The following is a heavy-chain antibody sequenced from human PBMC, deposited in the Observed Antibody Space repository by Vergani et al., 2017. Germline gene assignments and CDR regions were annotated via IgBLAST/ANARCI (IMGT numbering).Heavy chain of an antibody. Sequence: EVHLVESGGGLVQPGRSLRLSCSGSGFTLGDYAMTWVRQAPGKGLEWVSTITYNGGRTYYADSVTGRFTISRDNSKNTPFLQLKTLRAEDTGVYYCAKDYNIMGALHYWGQGTLVAVSS. CDR1: GFTLGDYA. CDR2: ITYNGGRT. CDR3: AKDYNIMGALHY. J-gene: IGHJ4*02. V-gene: IGHV3-23*04. D-gene: IGHD5-12*01.